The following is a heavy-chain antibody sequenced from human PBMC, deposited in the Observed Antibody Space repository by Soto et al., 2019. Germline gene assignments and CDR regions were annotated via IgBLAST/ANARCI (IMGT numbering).Heavy chain of an antibody. CDR2: ISDSGGTS. J-gene: IGHJ4*02. CDR1: GFICSTYV. Sequence: EVQLVDSGGGLVQPGGALRLSCAASGFICSTYVMSWVRQAPGKGLEWVSSISDSGGTSYYADSVKGRFTISRDNSKNTLYLQMNSLRAEDTAISYCAKRPRALLTFDYWGQGTLVTVSS. CDR3: AKRPRALLTFDY. D-gene: IGHD1-26*01. V-gene: IGHV3-23*04.